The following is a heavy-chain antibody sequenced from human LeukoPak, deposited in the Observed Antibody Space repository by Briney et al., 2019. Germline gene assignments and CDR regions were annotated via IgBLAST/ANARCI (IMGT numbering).Heavy chain of an antibody. CDR3: ARGIKIARATTYIDY. CDR2: INPSGGST. Sequence: ASVKVSCKASGYTFTSYYMHWVRQAPGQGLEWMGIINPSGGSTSYAQKFQGRVTMTRDTSTSTVYMELSSLRSEDTAVYYCARGIKIARATTYIDYWGQGTLVTVSS. J-gene: IGHJ4*02. V-gene: IGHV1-46*01. CDR1: GYTFTSYY. D-gene: IGHD1-26*01.